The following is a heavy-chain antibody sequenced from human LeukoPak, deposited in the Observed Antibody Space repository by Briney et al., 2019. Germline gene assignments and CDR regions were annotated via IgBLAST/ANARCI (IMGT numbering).Heavy chain of an antibody. CDR3: ARVSYPPGIAAAGWDWFDP. Sequence: SQTLSLTCTVSGGSISSGGYYWSWIRQHPGKGLEWIGYIYYSGSTYYNPSLKSRVTISVDTSKNQFSLKLSSVTAADTAVNYCARVSYPPGIAAAGWDWFDPWGQGTLVTVSS. V-gene: IGHV4-31*03. D-gene: IGHD6-13*01. CDR1: GGSISSGGYY. CDR2: IYYSGST. J-gene: IGHJ5*02.